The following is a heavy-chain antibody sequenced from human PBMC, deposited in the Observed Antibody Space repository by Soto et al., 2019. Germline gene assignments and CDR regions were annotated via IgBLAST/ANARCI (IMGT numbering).Heavy chain of an antibody. V-gene: IGHV3-23*01. Sequence: GSLKLSCVTSGITFWGRAMSWVRQAPGEGLEWVSTITDTGGDTKYADSVRGRFTMSRDNSKKTLYLQMNSLRVEDSALYYCARGSTDSYPGSRIFDFWGRGTLVTVSS. D-gene: IGHD3-10*01. CDR1: GITFWGRA. CDR2: ITDTGGDT. J-gene: IGHJ4*02. CDR3: ARGSTDSYPGSRIFDF.